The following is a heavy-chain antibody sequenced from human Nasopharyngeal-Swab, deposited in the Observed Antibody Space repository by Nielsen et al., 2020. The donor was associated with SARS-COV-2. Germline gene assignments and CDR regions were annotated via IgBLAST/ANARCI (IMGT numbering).Heavy chain of an antibody. J-gene: IGHJ6*02. V-gene: IGHV3-13*01. Sequence: GEAMKISCAASEFTFSSYDMHWVRQATGKGLAWVSGIGTAGDTYYPDSVKGRFTISRENAKNPLYLQMNSLRAGDTAVYYCARVWNDGYNHGMDVWGQGTTVTVSS. D-gene: IGHD1-1*01. CDR1: EFTFSSYD. CDR3: ARVWNDGYNHGMDV. CDR2: IGTAGDT.